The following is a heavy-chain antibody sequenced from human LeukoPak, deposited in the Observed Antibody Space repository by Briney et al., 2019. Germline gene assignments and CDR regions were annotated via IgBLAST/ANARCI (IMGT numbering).Heavy chain of an antibody. CDR2: ITDSGGTT. CDR1: GFTFSSSA. Sequence: GGSLRLSCAASGFTFSSSAMSWVRQAPGKGLEWVSAITDSGGTTLYADSVQGRFTISRDNSKDTLSLQMNSLGAEDTAVYYCAKASSSWYFSRGQGTLVTVSS. CDR3: AKASSSWYFS. V-gene: IGHV3-23*01. J-gene: IGHJ4*02. D-gene: IGHD6-13*01.